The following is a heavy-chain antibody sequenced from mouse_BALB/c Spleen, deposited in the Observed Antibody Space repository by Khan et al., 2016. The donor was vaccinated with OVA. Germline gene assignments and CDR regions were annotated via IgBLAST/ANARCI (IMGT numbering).Heavy chain of an antibody. CDR1: GYTFINYW. D-gene: IGHD1-1*01. V-gene: IGHV1-7*01. J-gene: IGHJ2*01. CDR3: ARRGLRWDFDY. Sequence: VQLQQSGAELAKPGASVKMSCKASGYTFINYWILWIKQRPGQGLEWIGYINPSTGYTEYNQNFKDKATLTEDKSSSTAYMQLRSLTSEDSTVYYCARRGLRWDFDYWGQGTTLTVSS. CDR2: INPSTGYT.